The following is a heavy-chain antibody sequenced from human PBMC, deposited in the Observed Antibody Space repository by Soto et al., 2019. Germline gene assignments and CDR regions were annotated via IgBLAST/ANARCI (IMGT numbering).Heavy chain of an antibody. V-gene: IGHV5-51*01. CDR1: GYNFATYW. CDR3: ARRGYSYGLDV. Sequence: ESLKLSCKGSGYNFATYWIAWVRQLPGKGPEWMGIIYPGDSDTSYSPSFQGQVTISVDKSISTAYLQWNSLKASDTAVYYCARRGYSYGLDVWGQGTKVTVSS. D-gene: IGHD5-18*01. CDR2: IYPGDSDT. J-gene: IGHJ6*02.